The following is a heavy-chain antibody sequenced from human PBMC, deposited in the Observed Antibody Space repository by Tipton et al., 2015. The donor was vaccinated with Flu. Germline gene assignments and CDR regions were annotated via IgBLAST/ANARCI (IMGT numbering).Heavy chain of an antibody. CDR1: GFTFDDYA. CDR3: AKQAEMYADYYFDH. Sequence: SLRLSCAASGFTFDDYAMHWVRQAPGKGLEWVALISWNGGSTDYADSVRGRFTISRDNSKNTLYLQMNSLRAEDAALYYCAKQAEMYADYYFDHWGQGTLVTVSS. V-gene: IGHV3-43D*04. J-gene: IGHJ4*02. CDR2: ISWNGGST. D-gene: IGHD5-24*01.